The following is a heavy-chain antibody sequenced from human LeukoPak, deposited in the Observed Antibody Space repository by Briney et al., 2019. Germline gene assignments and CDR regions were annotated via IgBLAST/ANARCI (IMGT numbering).Heavy chain of an antibody. D-gene: IGHD1-14*01. CDR1: GFTFSNYY. V-gene: IGHV3-7*01. CDR2: IKQDGSEK. Sequence: GGSLRLSCAASGFTFSNYYMSWVRQAPGKGLGWVANIKQDGSEKYYVGSVKGRFTISRDNAKNSLYLQMNSLRAEDTAVYYCARSRTRLDYWGQGTLVTVSS. CDR3: ARSRTRLDY. J-gene: IGHJ4*02.